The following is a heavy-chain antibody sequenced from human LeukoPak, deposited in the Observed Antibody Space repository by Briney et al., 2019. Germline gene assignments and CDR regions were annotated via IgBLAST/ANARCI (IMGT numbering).Heavy chain of an antibody. D-gene: IGHD5-18*01. CDR2: IYRDGST. J-gene: IGHJ6*02. CDR1: GASVSSGDW. V-gene: IGHV4-4*02. Sequence: SGTLSLTCAVSGASVSSGDWWTWVRQPPVRGPEWIGEIYRDGSTNYNPSLQSRVTISLDKSKNQFSLKLSSVTAADTAVYYCARVRGYSSQQADGMDVWGQGTTVTVSS. CDR3: ARVRGYSSQQADGMDV.